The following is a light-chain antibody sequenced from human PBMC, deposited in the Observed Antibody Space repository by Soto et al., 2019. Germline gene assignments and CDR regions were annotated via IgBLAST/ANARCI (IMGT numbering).Light chain of an antibody. V-gene: IGKV3-20*01. CDR2: GAS. J-gene: IGKJ1*01. CDR3: QLYGSSPKT. Sequence: EIVLTQSPGTLSLSPGERATLSCRATQTIISNSLAWYQLIPGQAPKLVIHGASTRATGIPDWFSGSGSGNDFTLTISRVEPEDFAGYYCQLYGSSPKTFGQGTKVEV. CDR1: QTIISNS.